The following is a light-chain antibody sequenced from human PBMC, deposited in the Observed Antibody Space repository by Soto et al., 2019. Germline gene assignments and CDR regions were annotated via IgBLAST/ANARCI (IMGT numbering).Light chain of an antibody. CDR2: GAS. CDR3: LRYRSWPRT. CDR1: QSVDIS. V-gene: IGKV3-15*01. J-gene: IGKJ5*01. Sequence: RIQPAGPRSVYQGERVILSCRASQSVDISLAWYQQKPGQAPRLLIYGASTRATDMPGTFSGRGSGTEFTLTITSLRPEDFGVYYCLRYRSWPRTF.